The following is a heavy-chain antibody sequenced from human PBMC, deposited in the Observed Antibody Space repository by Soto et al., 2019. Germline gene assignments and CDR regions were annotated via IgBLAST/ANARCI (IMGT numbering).Heavy chain of an antibody. Sequence: QITLKESGPTLVKPTQTLTLTCTFSGFSLSTSGVGVGWIRQPPGKALEWLALIYWDDYKRYSPSLKSRLTITKDTSKNQVVLTMTNMDPVDTATYYCAHSRVTADSPYTFDIWGQGTMVTVSS. CDR1: GFSLSTSGVG. J-gene: IGHJ3*02. D-gene: IGHD2-21*02. CDR3: AHSRVTADSPYTFDI. CDR2: IYWDDYK. V-gene: IGHV2-5*02.